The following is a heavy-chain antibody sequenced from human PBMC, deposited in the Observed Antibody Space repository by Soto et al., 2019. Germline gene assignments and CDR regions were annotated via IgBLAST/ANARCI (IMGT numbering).Heavy chain of an antibody. D-gene: IGHD2-15*01. Sequence: GTSVKVTCKDSGGTFSSNTSSWVRQAPGQGLEWMGRIIPILGIANYAQKFQGRVTITADKSTSTAYMELSSLRSEDTAVYYCASCSGGSCYNGMDVWGQGTTVTVSS. CDR3: ASCSGGSCYNGMDV. CDR1: GGTFSSNT. CDR2: IIPILGIA. J-gene: IGHJ6*02. V-gene: IGHV1-69*02.